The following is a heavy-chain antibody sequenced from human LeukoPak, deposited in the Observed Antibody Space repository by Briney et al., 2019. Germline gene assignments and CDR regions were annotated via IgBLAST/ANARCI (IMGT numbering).Heavy chain of an antibody. CDR1: GFTLSGHW. J-gene: IGHJ5*02. Sequence: GGALRLSCAASGFTLSGHWMHWFRQPPGKGLAWVSRNKYDGSESYYADSVKGRFTISRDNAKNTLYLQMNSLRVEDTAVYYCAKSDWFDPWGQGTLVTVSS. CDR2: NKYDGSES. CDR3: AKSDWFDP. V-gene: IGHV3-74*01.